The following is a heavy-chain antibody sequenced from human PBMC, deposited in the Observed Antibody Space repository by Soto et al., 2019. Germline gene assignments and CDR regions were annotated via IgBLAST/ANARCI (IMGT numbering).Heavy chain of an antibody. CDR2: IYYSGST. D-gene: IGHD3-22*01. CDR3: ARHGSGYYWYYYYMDV. V-gene: IGHV4-59*08. Sequence: SETLSLTCTVSVGSISSYYWSWIRQPPGKGLEWIGYIYYSGSTNYNPSLKSRVTISVDTSKNQFSLKLSSVTAADTAVYYCARHGSGYYWYYYYMDVWGKGTTVTV. CDR1: VGSISSYY. J-gene: IGHJ6*03.